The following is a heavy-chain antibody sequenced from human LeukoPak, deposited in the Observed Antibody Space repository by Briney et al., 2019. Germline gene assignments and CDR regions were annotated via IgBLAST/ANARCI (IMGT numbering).Heavy chain of an antibody. Sequence: PGGSLRLSCAASGFTFSSYAMGWVRQAPGKGLEWVSAISGSGGSTYYADSVKGRFTISRDNSKNTLYLQMNSLRAEDTAVYYCAKDPALFTIFGVVTRFDYWGQGTLVTVSS. D-gene: IGHD3-3*01. V-gene: IGHV3-23*01. J-gene: IGHJ4*02. CDR1: GFTFSSYA. CDR2: ISGSGGST. CDR3: AKDPALFTIFGVVTRFDY.